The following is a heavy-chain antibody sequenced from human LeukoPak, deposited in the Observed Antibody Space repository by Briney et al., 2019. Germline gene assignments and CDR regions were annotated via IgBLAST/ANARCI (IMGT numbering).Heavy chain of an antibody. J-gene: IGHJ5*02. CDR1: GDNVSTNGAA. CDR2: TYYRSKWYT. Sequence: SQTLSLTCVISGDNVSTNGAAWNWIRQSPSRGPEWLGRTYYRSKWYTDYALSVKNRISINPDTSKNQLSLQLNSVTPEDTAVYYCVRTPSSSWYAWFDPWGQGTLVTVSS. CDR3: VRTPSSSWYAWFDP. D-gene: IGHD6-13*01. V-gene: IGHV6-1*01.